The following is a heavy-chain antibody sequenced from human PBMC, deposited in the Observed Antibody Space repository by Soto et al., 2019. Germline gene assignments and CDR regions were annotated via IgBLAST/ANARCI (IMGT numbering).Heavy chain of an antibody. D-gene: IGHD2-2*01. CDR1: GFSLSNAMVG. CDR2: ILSSGEK. Sequence: QVTLKESGPVLVKPTETLTLTCTVSGFSLSNAMVGVSWIRQSPGKALEWLAHILSSGEKSYSTSLKSRVTFSKDTSRRQVVLTMTRMDPVDTATYYCARISQYAYDFDYWGQGTLVTVSS. CDR3: ARISQYAYDFDY. J-gene: IGHJ4*02. V-gene: IGHV2-26*01.